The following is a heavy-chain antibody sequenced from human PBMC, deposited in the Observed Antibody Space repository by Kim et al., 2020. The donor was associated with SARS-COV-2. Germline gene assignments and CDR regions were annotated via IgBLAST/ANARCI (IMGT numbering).Heavy chain of an antibody. CDR1: GFTFSSYA. V-gene: IGHV3-30*04. D-gene: IGHD4-17*01. CDR2: ISYDGSNK. J-gene: IGHJ4*02. Sequence: GGSLRLSCAASGFTFSSYAMHWVRQAPGKGLEWVAVISYDGSNKYYADSVKGRFTISRDNSKNTLYLQMNSLRAEDTAVYYCARDPSIMYGDYDYFDYWGQGTLVTVSS. CDR3: ARDPSIMYGDYDYFDY.